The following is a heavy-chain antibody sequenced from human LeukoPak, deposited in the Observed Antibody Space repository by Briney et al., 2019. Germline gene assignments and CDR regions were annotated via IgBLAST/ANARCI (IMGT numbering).Heavy chain of an antibody. V-gene: IGHV4-59*08. CDR2: IYYSGST. CDR1: GGSISSYY. D-gene: IGHD5-12*01. CDR3: GGGYDYYFDY. J-gene: IGHJ4*02. Sequence: PSETLSLTCTVSGGSISSYYWSWFRQPPGKGLEWIGYIYYSGSTNYNPSLKSRVTISVDASKNQFSLKLSSVTAADTAVYYCGGGYDYYFDYWGQGTLVTVSS.